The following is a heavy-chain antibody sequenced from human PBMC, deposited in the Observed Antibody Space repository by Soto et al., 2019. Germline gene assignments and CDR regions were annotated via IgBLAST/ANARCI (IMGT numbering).Heavy chain of an antibody. V-gene: IGHV2-5*02. CDR1: GFSLSTSGVG. CDR2: IYWDDDK. CDR3: AHTPEDYVDYVGWAYYFDY. D-gene: IGHD4-17*01. J-gene: IGHJ4*02. Sequence: QITLKESGPTLVKPTQTLTLTCTFSGFSLSTSGVGVGWIRQPPGKALEWLALIYWDDDKRYSPSLKSRLTITKDTSNNQVVLTMTNMDPVDTATYYCAHTPEDYVDYVGWAYYFDYWGQGTLVTVSS.